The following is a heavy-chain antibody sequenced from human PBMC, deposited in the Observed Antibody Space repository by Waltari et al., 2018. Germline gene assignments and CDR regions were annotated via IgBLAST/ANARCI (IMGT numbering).Heavy chain of an antibody. Sequence: QVQLQESGQGLVKPSQTLSHPCTVSGVSLRSGDYSWSWVRPTRGKGLEGKGATYYGGSTYYNPSLKSRVTISVDTSKNQFSLKLSSVTAADTAVYYCARAYYYDSSGYYYLDYWGQGTLVTVSS. V-gene: IGHV4-30-4*08. D-gene: IGHD3-22*01. J-gene: IGHJ4*02. CDR3: ARAYYYDSSGYYYLDY. CDR1: GVSLRSGDYS. CDR2: TYYGGST.